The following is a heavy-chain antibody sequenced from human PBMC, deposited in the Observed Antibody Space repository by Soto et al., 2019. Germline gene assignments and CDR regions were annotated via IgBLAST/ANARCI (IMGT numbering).Heavy chain of an antibody. D-gene: IGHD2-15*01. Sequence: SETLSLTCAVYGGSFSGYYWSWIRQPPGKGLEWIGEINHSGSTNYNPSLKSRVTISVDTSKNQFSLKLSSVTAADTAVYYCARGGDIVGVVAAAGHDAFDIWGQGKMVTVSS. CDR1: GGSFSGYY. CDR2: INHSGST. J-gene: IGHJ3*02. V-gene: IGHV4-34*01. CDR3: ARGGDIVGVVAAAGHDAFDI.